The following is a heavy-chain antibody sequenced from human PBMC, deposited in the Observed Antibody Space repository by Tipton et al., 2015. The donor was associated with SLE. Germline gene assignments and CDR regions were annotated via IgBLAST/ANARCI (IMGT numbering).Heavy chain of an antibody. V-gene: IGHV3-33*01. CDR1: GFTFSSYG. D-gene: IGHD4-23*01. J-gene: IGHJ4*02. Sequence: SLRLSCAASGFTFSSYGMHWVRQAPGKGLEWVAVIWYDGSNKYYADSVRGRFTISRDDSKNTVFLQMKSLRDEDTAVYYCARGGAGGIYFDSWGQGTLVTVSP. CDR3: ARGGAGGIYFDS. CDR2: IWYDGSNK.